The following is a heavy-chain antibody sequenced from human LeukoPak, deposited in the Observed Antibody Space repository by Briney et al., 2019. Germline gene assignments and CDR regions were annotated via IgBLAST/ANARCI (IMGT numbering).Heavy chain of an antibody. Sequence: NTSETLSLTCTVSGGSISSYYWSWIRQPPGKGLEWIGYIYYSGSTNYNPSLKSRVTISVDTSKNQFSLKLSSVTAADTAVYYCARPKGYCSGGSCYNNWFDPWGQGTLVTVSS. J-gene: IGHJ5*02. D-gene: IGHD2-15*01. V-gene: IGHV4-59*08. CDR2: IYYSGST. CDR3: ARPKGYCSGGSCYNNWFDP. CDR1: GGSISSYY.